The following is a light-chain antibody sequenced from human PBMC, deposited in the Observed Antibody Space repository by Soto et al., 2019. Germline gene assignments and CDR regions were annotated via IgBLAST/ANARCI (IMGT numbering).Light chain of an antibody. Sequence: SALTQPASVSGSPGQSITISCTGTSSDVGSYNLVSWYQQHPGKAPKLMIYEVSKRPSGVPNHFSGSKSGNTASLTISGLQAEDEADYYCCSYAGSSTLVFGGGTKLTVL. V-gene: IGLV2-23*02. CDR2: EVS. CDR3: CSYAGSSTLV. J-gene: IGLJ2*01. CDR1: SSDVGSYNL.